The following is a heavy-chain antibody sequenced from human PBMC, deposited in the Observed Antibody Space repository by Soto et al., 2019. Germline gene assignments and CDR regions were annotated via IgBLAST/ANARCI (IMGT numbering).Heavy chain of an antibody. D-gene: IGHD2-2*03. CDR1: GYTFTSYG. V-gene: IGHV1-18*01. Sequence: ASVKVSCKASGYTFTSYGISWVRQAPGQGLEWMGWISAYNGNTNYAQKLQGRVTMTTDTSTSTAYMELRSLRSDDTAVYYCARVINPQAMDYYGMDVWGQGTTVPVSS. CDR2: ISAYNGNT. J-gene: IGHJ6*02. CDR3: ARVINPQAMDYYGMDV.